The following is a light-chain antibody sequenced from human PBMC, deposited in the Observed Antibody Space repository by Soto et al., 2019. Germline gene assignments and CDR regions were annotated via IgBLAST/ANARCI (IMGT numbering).Light chain of an antibody. Sequence: QLVLTQPASVSGSPGQSITISCTGTSSDLGSYNLVSWYQQHPGKAPKLMIYEVSKRPSGVSNRFSGSKSGNTASLTISGLQAEDEADYYCCSYAGSSSVVFGGGTKVTVL. V-gene: IGLV2-23*02. CDR3: CSYAGSSSVV. CDR1: SSDLGSYNL. J-gene: IGLJ2*01. CDR2: EVS.